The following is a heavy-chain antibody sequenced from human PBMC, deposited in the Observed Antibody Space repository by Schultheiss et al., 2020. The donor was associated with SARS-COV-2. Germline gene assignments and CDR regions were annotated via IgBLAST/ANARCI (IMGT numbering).Heavy chain of an antibody. V-gene: IGHV4-34*01. D-gene: IGHD5-18*01. Sequence: SETLSLTCAVYGASFSSYYWSWIRQPPGKGLEWIGEINHSGGTNYNSSLKSRVTISVATSKNQFSLKLSSVTAADTAVYYCARGRDTAMDEINWFDPWGQGTLVTVSS. CDR1: GASFSSYY. CDR3: ARGRDTAMDEINWFDP. CDR2: INHSGGT. J-gene: IGHJ5*02.